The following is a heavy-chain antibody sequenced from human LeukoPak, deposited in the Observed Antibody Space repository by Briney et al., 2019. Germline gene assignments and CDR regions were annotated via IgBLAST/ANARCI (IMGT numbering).Heavy chain of an antibody. D-gene: IGHD3-22*01. CDR3: ARGRYYYDSSGYPYNWFDP. J-gene: IGHJ5*02. V-gene: IGHV4-59*01. CDR1: RGSISSYY. CDR2: IYHGGST. Sequence: PSETLSLTCIVSRGSISSYYWSWIRQPPGRGLEWIGYIYHGGSTNYNPSLKSRVTISGDTSKNKFFLNLSPATAADTAMYYCARGRYYYDSSGYPYNWFDPWGQGTLVTVSS.